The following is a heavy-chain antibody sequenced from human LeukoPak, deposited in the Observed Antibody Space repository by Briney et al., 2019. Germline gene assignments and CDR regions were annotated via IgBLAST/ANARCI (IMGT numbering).Heavy chain of an antibody. Sequence: GGSLRLSCAASEFTFSIYGMHWVRQAPGKGLEWVSFIRFDGSNKYYADSVKGRFTISRDNSKNTLFLQMNSRREEDTAVYYCAKDRGDGYPTHFDYWGQGTLVTVSS. D-gene: IGHD5-24*01. CDR2: IRFDGSNK. CDR1: EFTFSIYG. CDR3: AKDRGDGYPTHFDY. V-gene: IGHV3-30*02. J-gene: IGHJ4*02.